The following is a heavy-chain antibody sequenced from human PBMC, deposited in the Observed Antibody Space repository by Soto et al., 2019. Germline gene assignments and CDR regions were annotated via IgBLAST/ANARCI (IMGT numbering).Heavy chain of an antibody. Sequence: EVQLVESGGGLVQPGGSLRLSCAASGFTFSSYSMNWVRQAPGKGLEWVSYISSSSSTIYYADSVKGRFTISRNNAKNSLYLVMKSVRDEDIVVYYRARWRYSYCFSFFDYWGQGPLVTVSS. V-gene: IGHV3-48*02. CDR2: ISSSSSTI. CDR1: GFTFSSYS. D-gene: IGHD5-18*01. CDR3: ARWRYSYCFSFFDY. J-gene: IGHJ4*02.